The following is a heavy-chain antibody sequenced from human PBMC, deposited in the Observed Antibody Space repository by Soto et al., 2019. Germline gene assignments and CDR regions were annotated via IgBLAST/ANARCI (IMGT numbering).Heavy chain of an antibody. Sequence: SETLSLTCTVSGGSISSGDYYWSWIRQPPGKGLEWIGYIYYSGSTYYNPSLKSRVTISVDTSKNQFSLKLSSVTAADTAVYYCARGEITGTLGYYFDYWGQGTLVTVSS. V-gene: IGHV4-30-4*01. CDR1: GGSISSGDYY. D-gene: IGHD1-7*01. J-gene: IGHJ4*02. CDR2: IYYSGST. CDR3: ARGEITGTLGYYFDY.